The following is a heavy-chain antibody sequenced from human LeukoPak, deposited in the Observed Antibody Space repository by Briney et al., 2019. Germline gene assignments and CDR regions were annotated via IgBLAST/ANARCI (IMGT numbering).Heavy chain of an antibody. Sequence: SETLSLTCAVYGGSFRGYYRSWIRQPPGKGLEWIGEINHSGSTNYNPSLKSRVTISVDTSKNQFSLKLSSVTAADTAVYYCARGSPMYYYDSSGTRKAFDIWGQGTMVTVSS. CDR1: GGSFRGYY. CDR2: INHSGST. D-gene: IGHD3-22*01. CDR3: ARGSPMYYYDSSGTRKAFDI. J-gene: IGHJ3*02. V-gene: IGHV4-34*01.